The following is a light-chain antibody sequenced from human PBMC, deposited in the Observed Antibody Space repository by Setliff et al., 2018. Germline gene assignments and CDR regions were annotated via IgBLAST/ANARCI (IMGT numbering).Light chain of an antibody. Sequence: QSVLTQPASVSGSPGQSITISCTGTSSDVGGYNYVSWYQQHPGKAPKLMIYDVSNRPSGVSNRFSGSKSGNTASLTISGLQAEDEADYYRSSYTSSSTLYVFGTGTKV. J-gene: IGLJ1*01. CDR3: SSYTSSSTLYV. CDR2: DVS. V-gene: IGLV2-14*03. CDR1: SSDVGGYNY.